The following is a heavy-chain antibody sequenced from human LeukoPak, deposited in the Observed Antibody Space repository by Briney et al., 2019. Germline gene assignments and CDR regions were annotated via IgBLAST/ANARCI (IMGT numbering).Heavy chain of an antibody. V-gene: IGHV4-34*01. CDR1: GGSFSGYY. J-gene: IGHJ6*02. CDR3: ARGLRWFGDDYYYYYGMDV. D-gene: IGHD3-10*01. Sequence: SETPSLTCAVYGGSFSGYYWSWIRQPPGKGLEWIGEINHSGSTNYNPSLKSRVTISVDTSKNQFSLKLSSVTAADTAVYYCARGLRWFGDDYYYYYGMDVWGQGTTVTVSS. CDR2: INHSGST.